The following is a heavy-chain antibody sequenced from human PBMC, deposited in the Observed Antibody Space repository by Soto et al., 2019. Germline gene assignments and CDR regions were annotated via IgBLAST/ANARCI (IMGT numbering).Heavy chain of an antibody. CDR1: GVTLTNIW. J-gene: IGHJ4*02. CDR3: SHGYYQYFDS. Sequence: PGGSLRLSCAVSGVTLTNIWMNWVRQAPGKGPEWVGRTKSKTDGGTTDYAAPVKGRFTISRDDSENTLYLQMNSLKTEDTAVYYCSHGYYQYFDSWGQGTLVTVSS. CDR2: TKSKTDGGTT. D-gene: IGHD5-18*01. V-gene: IGHV3-15*07.